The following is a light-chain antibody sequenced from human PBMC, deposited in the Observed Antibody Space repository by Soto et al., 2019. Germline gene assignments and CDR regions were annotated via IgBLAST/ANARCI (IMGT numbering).Light chain of an antibody. J-gene: IGKJ1*01. CDR3: LQYRRHSWT. Sequence: NNSPATVSGPIQDSVTIACRASQTLXSRFAWYQQKPGKAPEVLXVDASSLKRGGPSRLSGSGSATEFTLTISRLQPYDVATYYLLQYRRHSWTFGQGTKVDIK. CDR1: QTLXSR. CDR2: DAS. V-gene: IGKV1-5*01.